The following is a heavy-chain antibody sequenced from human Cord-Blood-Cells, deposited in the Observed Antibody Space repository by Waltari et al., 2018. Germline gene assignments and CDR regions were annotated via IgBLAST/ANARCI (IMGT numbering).Heavy chain of an antibody. CDR1: GYSISSGYY. CDR3: ASERGYYGSGSYDAFDI. J-gene: IGHJ3*02. Sequence: QVQLQESGPGLVKPSETLSLTCAVSGYSISSGYYWGWIRQPPGKGLEWIGSIYHSGSPYYNPSLKSRVTISVDTSKNQFSLKLSSVTAADTAVYYCASERGYYGSGSYDAFDIWGQGTMVTVSS. D-gene: IGHD3-10*01. CDR2: IYHSGSP. V-gene: IGHV4-38-2*01.